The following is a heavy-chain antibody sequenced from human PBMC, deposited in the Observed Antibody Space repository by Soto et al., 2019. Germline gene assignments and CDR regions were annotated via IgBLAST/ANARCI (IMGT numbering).Heavy chain of an antibody. CDR1: GFTFSDYS. CDR2: IRASGETT. V-gene: IGHV3-23*01. D-gene: IGHD3-3*01. Sequence: VQLLESGGGLLQPGGSLRLSCAASGFTFSDYSLTWVRQAPGKGLQWVSTIRASGETTYYADSVNGRFTVSRDNSQNTLYLQMTSLTADDTAVYYCTKGGFATYFAYWGQGALVTVSS. J-gene: IGHJ4*02. CDR3: TKGGFATYFAY.